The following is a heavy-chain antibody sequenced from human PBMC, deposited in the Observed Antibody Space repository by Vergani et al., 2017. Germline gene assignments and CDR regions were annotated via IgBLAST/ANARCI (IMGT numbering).Heavy chain of an antibody. V-gene: IGHV4-34*01. CDR3: ARGFIPLPDTAMVQGRDAFDI. J-gene: IGHJ3*02. CDR2: INHSGST. D-gene: IGHD5-18*01. Sequence: QVQLQQWGAGLLKPSETLSLTCAVYGGSFSGYYWSWIRQPPGKGLEWIGEINHSGSTNDNPSLKSRVTISVDTSKNQFALKLSSVTAADPAFYYGARGFIPLPDTAMVQGRDAFDIWGQGTMVTVSS. CDR1: GGSFSGYY.